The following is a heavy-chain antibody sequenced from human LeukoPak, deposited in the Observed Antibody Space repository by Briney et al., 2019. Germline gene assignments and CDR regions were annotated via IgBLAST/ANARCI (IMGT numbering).Heavy chain of an antibody. CDR3: ARTYQSTVPGIAGAGTFDY. J-gene: IGHJ4*02. V-gene: IGHV4-34*01. D-gene: IGHD6-13*01. CDR1: GGSFSGYY. CDR2: IHHYGTT. Sequence: SETLSLTCAVYGGSFSGYYWSWIRLPPEKGLEWIGEIHHYGTTNYNPSLKSRVTILIDTSKNQFSLKVNSVTAADTAVYYCARTYQSTVPGIAGAGTFDYWGQGILVTVSS.